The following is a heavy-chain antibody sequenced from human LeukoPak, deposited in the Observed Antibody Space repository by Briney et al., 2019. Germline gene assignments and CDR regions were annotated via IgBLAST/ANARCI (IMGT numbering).Heavy chain of an antibody. J-gene: IGHJ4*02. Sequence: ASVKVSCKASGYXFSNYYIHWVRQAPGQGLEWMGVNNPSGGRTTYAQKFQGRVTMTRDTSTSTAYMDLSSLRSDDTAVYYCSRELGGSYFDYWGQGTLVTVSS. CDR2: NNPSGGRT. D-gene: IGHD1-26*01. V-gene: IGHV1-46*01. CDR3: SRELGGSYFDY. CDR1: GYXFSNYY.